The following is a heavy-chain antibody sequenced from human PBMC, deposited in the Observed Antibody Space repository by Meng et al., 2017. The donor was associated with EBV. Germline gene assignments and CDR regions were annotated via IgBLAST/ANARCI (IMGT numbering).Heavy chain of an antibody. CDR3: ASAEHYGDYVFEY. Sequence: HVPQVQSGAAVKQPGSPAKASCKTSAATLRSFASSWVRNAPGQALEWMGGSIPLFHTTNDAQKFQGRLHIIADESSATTYMELSSLRSEDTAIYYCASAEHYGDYVFEYWGQGTLVTVSS. J-gene: IGHJ4*02. D-gene: IGHD4-17*01. CDR1: AATLRSFA. V-gene: IGHV1-69*01. CDR2: SIPLFHTT.